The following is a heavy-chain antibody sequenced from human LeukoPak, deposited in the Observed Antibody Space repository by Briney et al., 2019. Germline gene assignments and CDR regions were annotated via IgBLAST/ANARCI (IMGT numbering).Heavy chain of an antibody. CDR3: ARTITVAGKYYFDY. Sequence: SQTLSLTCAVSGGSINSGGYSWIWIRQPPEKGLEWIGYISYSGSTYYNPSLKSRVTISADTSKNQFSLTLSSVTAADTAVYYCARTITVAGKYYFDYWGQGTLVTVSS. V-gene: IGHV4-30-4*07. D-gene: IGHD6-19*01. J-gene: IGHJ4*02. CDR1: GGSINSGGYS. CDR2: ISYSGST.